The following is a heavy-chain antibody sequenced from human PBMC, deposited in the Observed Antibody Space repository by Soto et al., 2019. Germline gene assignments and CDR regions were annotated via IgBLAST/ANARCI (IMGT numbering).Heavy chain of an antibody. D-gene: IGHD3-3*02. CDR2: TYYRSKWFN. J-gene: IGHJ5*02. CDR1: GDSVSNNSAA. V-gene: IGHV6-1*01. CDR3: AREGRLAASIFHNWFDP. Sequence: PSQTLSLTCAISGDSVSNNSAAWNWIRQSPSRGLEWLGRTYYRSKWFNNYALSVKGRITINPDTSKNQFSLQLNSVTPEDTAVNYCAREGRLAASIFHNWFDPWGQGTLVTVSS.